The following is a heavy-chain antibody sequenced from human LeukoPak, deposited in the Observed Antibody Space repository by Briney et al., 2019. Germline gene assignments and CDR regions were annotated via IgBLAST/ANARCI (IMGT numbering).Heavy chain of an antibody. J-gene: IGHJ4*02. D-gene: IGHD7-27*01. CDR1: GFTFSSYE. V-gene: IGHV3-48*03. CDR2: ISSSGTI. CDR3: AREEGGRLGIDYYFDY. Sequence: GGSLRLSCAASGFTFSSYEMNWVRQAPGKGLEWVSYISSSGTIYYADSVKGRFTISSDNAKNSLYLQMNSLRAEDTAVYYCAREEGGRLGIDYYFDYWGQGTLVTVSS.